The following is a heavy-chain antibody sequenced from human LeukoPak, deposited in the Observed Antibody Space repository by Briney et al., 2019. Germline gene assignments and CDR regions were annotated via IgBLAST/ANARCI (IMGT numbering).Heavy chain of an antibody. Sequence: GGSLRLSCAASGFTFSSNYMSWVRQAPGKGLEWVSVIYSGGRTYYAESVKGRFTICRDNYKNTLYLQMNSLRAEDTAVYYCARVGGYGSGMDVWGQGATVTVSS. CDR2: IYSGGRT. CDR1: GFTFSSNY. D-gene: IGHD5-18*01. J-gene: IGHJ6*01. CDR3: ARVGGYGSGMDV. V-gene: IGHV3-66*01.